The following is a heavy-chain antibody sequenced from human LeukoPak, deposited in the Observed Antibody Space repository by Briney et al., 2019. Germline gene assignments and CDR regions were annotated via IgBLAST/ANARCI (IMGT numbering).Heavy chain of an antibody. D-gene: IGHD3-22*01. CDR3: AKDGFDYYDSSGYSYFHY. Sequence: GGSLRLPCAASGFTFSNHPMSWVRQAPGKGLQWVSGISAGGGSTYYADSVKGRFTISRDNSKNTLYLQMNSLRAEDTAAYYCAKDGFDYYDSSGYSYFHYWGQGTLVTVSS. J-gene: IGHJ4*02. V-gene: IGHV3-23*01. CDR2: ISAGGGST. CDR1: GFTFSNHP.